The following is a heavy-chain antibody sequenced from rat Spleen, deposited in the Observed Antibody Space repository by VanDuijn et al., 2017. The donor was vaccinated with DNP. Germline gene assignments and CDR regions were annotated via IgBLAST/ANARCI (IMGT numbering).Heavy chain of an antibody. J-gene: IGHJ4*01. CDR3: TTDRPYYYDGSYYYDA. D-gene: IGHD1-12*02. Sequence: EVQLVESGGGLVQPGRSMKLSCAASGFTFSSFPMAWVRQAPTKGLEWVAAIFTSGGSTYYRDSVKGRFTISRDNAKSSLYLQMDSLRSEDTATYYCTTDRPYYYDGSYYYDAWGQGTSVTVSS. V-gene: IGHV5-46*01. CDR1: GFTFSSFP. CDR2: IFTSGGST.